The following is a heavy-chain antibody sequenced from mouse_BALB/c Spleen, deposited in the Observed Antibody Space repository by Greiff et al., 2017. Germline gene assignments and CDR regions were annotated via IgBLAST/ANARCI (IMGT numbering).Heavy chain of an antibody. Sequence: VQLQQSGAELVKPGASVKLSCTASGFNIKDTYMHWVQQRPEQGLEWIGRIDPANGNTKYDPKFHGKATITADTSSNTAYLQLSSLTSEDTAVYYCARSGYYGSFDYWGQGTTLTVSS. J-gene: IGHJ2*01. D-gene: IGHD1-1*01. V-gene: IGHV14-3*02. CDR1: GFNIKDTY. CDR3: ARSGYYGSFDY. CDR2: IDPANGNT.